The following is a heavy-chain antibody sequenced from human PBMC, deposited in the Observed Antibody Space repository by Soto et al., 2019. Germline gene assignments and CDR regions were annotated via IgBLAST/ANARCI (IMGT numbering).Heavy chain of an antibody. CDR1: GYSFTSYW. J-gene: IGHJ6*02. D-gene: IGHD5-18*01. CDR2: IFPGDSGT. CDR3: VSDTARTYYYYAMDV. V-gene: IGHV5-51*01. Sequence: RGESLKISCKGSGYSFTSYWIGWVRQMPGKGLEWMGVIFPGDSGTRYSPSFQGHVTISVDKSISTAYLQWSSLKASDTAMYYCVSDTARTYYYYAMDVWGQGTTVTVPS.